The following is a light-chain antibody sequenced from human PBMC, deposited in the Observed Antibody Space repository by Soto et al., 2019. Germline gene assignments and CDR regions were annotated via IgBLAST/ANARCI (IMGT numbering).Light chain of an antibody. CDR3: QSYDNTLKGCV. J-gene: IGLJ1*01. Sequence: QSVLTQPPSVSGAPGQRVIISCTGGSSNIGADSEVHWYQQLPGTAPKLLIYGNTNRPSGVPDRFSGSKSGSSASLAITGLQAEDEAEYYCQSYDNTLKGCVFGTGTKLTVL. V-gene: IGLV1-40*01. CDR2: GNT. CDR1: SSNIGADSE.